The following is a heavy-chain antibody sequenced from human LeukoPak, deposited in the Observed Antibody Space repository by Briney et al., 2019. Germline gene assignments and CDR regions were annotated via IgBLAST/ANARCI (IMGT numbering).Heavy chain of an antibody. Sequence: GGSLRLSCAASGFTLSSYAMSWVRQAPGKGLEWVSAISGSGGSTYCADSVKGRFTISRDNSKNTLYLQMNSLRAEDTAVYYCAKDGIQQYGGDYWGQGTLVTVSS. CDR1: GFTLSSYA. J-gene: IGHJ4*02. CDR3: AKDGIQQYGGDY. V-gene: IGHV3-23*01. CDR2: ISGSGGST. D-gene: IGHD5-18*01.